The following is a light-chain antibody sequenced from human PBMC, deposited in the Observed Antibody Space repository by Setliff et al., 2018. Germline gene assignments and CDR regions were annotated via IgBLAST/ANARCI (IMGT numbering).Light chain of an antibody. V-gene: IGLV1-44*01. CDR1: SSNIGSNT. J-gene: IGLJ1*01. CDR3: SAWDDRLNVYV. Sequence: PPSVTGAPGQTVTISCSGGSSNIGSNTVSWYQQFPGTAPKLLISRNNKRPSGVPDRFSGSKSGTSASLAISGLQSEDEADYYCSAWDDRLNVYVFGTGTKVTVL. CDR2: RNN.